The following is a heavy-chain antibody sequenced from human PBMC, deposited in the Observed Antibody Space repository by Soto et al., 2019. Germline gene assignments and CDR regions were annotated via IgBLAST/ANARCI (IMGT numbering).Heavy chain of an antibody. CDR2: MNPGSGNT. V-gene: IGHV1-8*01. CDR1: GYTFTNYE. CDR3: ARMAASGSLNWFDP. D-gene: IGHD3-10*01. Sequence: QVQLVQSGAEVKKPGASVKVSCKASGYTFTNYEINWVRQATGQGLEWMGWMNPGSGNTGYAHKFQGRVTMTRNISISTAYMELSRLVSDDTARYYCARMAASGSLNWFDPWGQGTLVTVSA. J-gene: IGHJ5*02.